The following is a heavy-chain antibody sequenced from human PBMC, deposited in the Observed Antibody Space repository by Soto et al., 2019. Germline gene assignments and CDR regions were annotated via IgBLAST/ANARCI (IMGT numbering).Heavy chain of an antibody. D-gene: IGHD6-6*01. CDR1: GGAISSSNW. CDR2: IYHSGST. V-gene: IGHV4-4*02. Sequence: SETLSLTCAVSGGAISSSNWWSWVRQPPGKGLEWIGEIYHSGSTNYNPSLKSRVTISVDKSKNQFSLKLSSVTAADTAVYYCARDHREYSSPQPDAFDIWGQGTMVTVSS. CDR3: ARDHREYSSPQPDAFDI. J-gene: IGHJ3*02.